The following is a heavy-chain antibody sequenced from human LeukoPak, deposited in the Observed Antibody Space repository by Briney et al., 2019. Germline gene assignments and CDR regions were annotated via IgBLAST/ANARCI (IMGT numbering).Heavy chain of an antibody. J-gene: IGHJ3*02. Sequence: ASVKVSCKASGYTFTSYGTSWVRQAPGQGLEWMGWISTYNANTNYAQKLQGRVTMTTDTSTSTAYMEVRSLRSEDTAVYYCATVNYYDNSGYSDAFDIWGQGTMVTVSS. CDR2: ISTYNANT. CDR3: ATVNYYDNSGYSDAFDI. D-gene: IGHD3-22*01. V-gene: IGHV1-18*01. CDR1: GYTFTSYG.